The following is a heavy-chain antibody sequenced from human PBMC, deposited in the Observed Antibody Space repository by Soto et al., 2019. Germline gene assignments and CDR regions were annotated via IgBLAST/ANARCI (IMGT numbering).Heavy chain of an antibody. CDR3: ATVAWVGATLPFDY. D-gene: IGHD1-26*01. CDR1: GYTLTELS. V-gene: IGHV1-24*01. J-gene: IGHJ4*02. Sequence: ASVKVSCKASGYTLTELSMHWVRQAPGKGLEWMGGFDPEDGETIYAQKFQGRVTMTEDTSTDTAYMELSSLRSEDTAVYYCATVAWVGATLPFDYWGQGTLVTVSS. CDR2: FDPEDGET.